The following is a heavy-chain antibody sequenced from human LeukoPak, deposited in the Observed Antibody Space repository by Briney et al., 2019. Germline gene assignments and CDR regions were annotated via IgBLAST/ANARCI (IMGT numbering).Heavy chain of an antibody. CDR1: GGSISSYY. CDR3: ARDPWGQTGYFDY. Sequence: KPSETLSLTCTVSGGSISSYYWSRIRQPPGKGLEWIGYIYYSGGTNYNPSLKSRVTISVDTSKNQFSLKLSSVTAADTAVYYCARDPWGQTGYFDYWGQGTLVTVSS. J-gene: IGHJ4*02. V-gene: IGHV4-59*01. D-gene: IGHD3-16*01. CDR2: IYYSGGT.